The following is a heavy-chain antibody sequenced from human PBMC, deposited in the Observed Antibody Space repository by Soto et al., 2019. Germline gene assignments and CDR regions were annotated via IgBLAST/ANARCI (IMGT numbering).Heavy chain of an antibody. CDR2: IRSKAYGGTT. D-gene: IGHD3-3*01. CDR3: TREDYDFWSGYYSRGVWFDP. Sequence: PGGSLRLSCTASGFTFGDYAMSWVRQAPGKGLEWVGFIRSKAYGGTTEYGASVKGRFTISRDDSKSIAYLQMNSLKTEDTAVYYCTREDYDFWSGYYSRGVWFDPWGQGTLVTAPQ. J-gene: IGHJ5*02. V-gene: IGHV3-49*04. CDR1: GFTFGDYA.